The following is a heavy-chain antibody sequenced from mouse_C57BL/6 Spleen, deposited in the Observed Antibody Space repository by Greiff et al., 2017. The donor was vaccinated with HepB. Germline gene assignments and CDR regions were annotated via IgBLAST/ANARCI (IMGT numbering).Heavy chain of an antibody. D-gene: IGHD2-1*01. CDR3: ARSTGNSFAY. CDR2: IYPGDGDT. V-gene: IGHV1-82*01. J-gene: IGHJ3*01. Sequence: VQLQQSGPELVKPGASVKISCKASGYAFSSSWMNWVKQRPGKGLEWIGRIYPGDGDTNYNGKFKGKATLTADKSSSTAYMHLSSLTSEDSAVYFCARSTGNSFAYWGQGTLVTVSA. CDR1: GYAFSSSW.